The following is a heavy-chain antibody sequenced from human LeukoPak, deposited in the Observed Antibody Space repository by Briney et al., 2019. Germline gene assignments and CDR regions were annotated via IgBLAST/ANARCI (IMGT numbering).Heavy chain of an antibody. Sequence: SHTLSLACTVSGGSMSTTSYFWGWIRQPPGKGLEWIGSTDYGGSTYDNPSLKSRVTISMDRSKNQFSLKLTSVTAADTAVYYCGRQSYDYGVDFWSQGTLVTVSS. CDR2: TDYGGST. J-gene: IGHJ4*02. D-gene: IGHD5-12*01. CDR1: GGSMSTTSYF. CDR3: GRQSYDYGVDF. V-gene: IGHV4-39*01.